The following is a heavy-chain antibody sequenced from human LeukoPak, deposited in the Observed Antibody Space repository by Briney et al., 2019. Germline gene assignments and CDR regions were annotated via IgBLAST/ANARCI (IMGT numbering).Heavy chain of an antibody. J-gene: IGHJ4*02. CDR3: AKIIAAGARFDY. CDR1: GFTFSSYG. CDR2: ISYDGSNK. Sequence: GGSLRLSCAASGFTFSSYGMHWVRQAPGKGLEWVAVISYDGSNKYYADSVKGRFTISRDNSKNTLYLQMNSLRAEDTAVYYCAKIIAAGARFDYWGQGTLVTVSS. V-gene: IGHV3-30*18. D-gene: IGHD6-13*01.